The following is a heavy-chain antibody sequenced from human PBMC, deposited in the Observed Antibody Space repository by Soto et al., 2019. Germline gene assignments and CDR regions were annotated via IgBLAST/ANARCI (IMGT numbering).Heavy chain of an antibody. CDR1: GFPFSSYV. D-gene: IGHD6-25*01. Sequence: EVQLLESGGGLVQPGGSLRLSCAASGFPFSSYVMSWVGQAPGKGLEWVSRVSGSGASTYYADSVKGRFTISRDNSKNRLFLLMTSLRDEDTAVYYCARVGVGTATNPPNFDYWGQGTLVTVSS. CDR2: VSGSGAST. V-gene: IGHV3-23*01. J-gene: IGHJ4*02. CDR3: ARVGVGTATNPPNFDY.